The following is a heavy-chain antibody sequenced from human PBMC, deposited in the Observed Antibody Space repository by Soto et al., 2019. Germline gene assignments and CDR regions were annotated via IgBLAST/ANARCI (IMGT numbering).Heavy chain of an antibody. CDR3: ARNLVVPAALDY. CDR1: GFTFSSYS. V-gene: IGHV3-21*01. D-gene: IGHD2-2*01. Sequence: GGSLRLSCAASGFTFSSYSMNWVRQAPGKGLEWVSSISSSSSYIYYADSVKGRFTISRDNAKNSLYLQMNSLRAEDTAVYYCARNLVVPAALDYWGQGTLVTVSS. J-gene: IGHJ4*02. CDR2: ISSSSSYI.